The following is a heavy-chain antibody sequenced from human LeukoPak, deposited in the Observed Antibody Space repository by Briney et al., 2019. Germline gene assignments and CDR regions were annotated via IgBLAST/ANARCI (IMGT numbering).Heavy chain of an antibody. J-gene: IGHJ6*02. CDR2: ISHDGSNK. D-gene: IGHD3-9*01. Sequence: GGSLRLSCAASGFTFSSFGMHWVRQAPGKGLEWVAVISHDGSNKYYADSVKGRFTISRDTSKNTLYLQMNSLRAEDTAVYYCAKVDLRYFDWLLSYYYYGMDVWGQGTTVTVSS. CDR1: GFTFSSFG. CDR3: AKVDLRYFDWLLSYYYYGMDV. V-gene: IGHV3-30*18.